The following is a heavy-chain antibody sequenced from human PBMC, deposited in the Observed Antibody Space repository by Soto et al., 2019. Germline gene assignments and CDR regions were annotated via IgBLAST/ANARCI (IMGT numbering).Heavy chain of an antibody. Sequence: QVQLVQSGAEVKKPGASVKVSCKASGYTFTNYGISWVRQAPGQGLEWMGWISAYNGNTDYAQKLQGRVTMPTDTSTSTAYMELRSLRSDDTAVYYCARVGAYCVSTSCHDYWGQGTLVTVSS. CDR3: ARVGAYCVSTSCHDY. D-gene: IGHD2-2*01. CDR1: GYTFTNYG. V-gene: IGHV1-18*01. J-gene: IGHJ4*02. CDR2: ISAYNGNT.